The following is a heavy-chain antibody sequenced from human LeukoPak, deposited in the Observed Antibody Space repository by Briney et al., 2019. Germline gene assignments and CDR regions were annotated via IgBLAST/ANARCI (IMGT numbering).Heavy chain of an antibody. CDR2: IRYDGSNK. J-gene: IGHJ4*02. Sequence: GGSLRLSCAASGFTFSSYGMHWVRQAPGKGLEWVAFIRYDGSNKYYADSVKGRFTISRDNSKNTLYLQMNSLRAEDTAVYYCAKDLQWELLYYFDYWGQGTLVTVSS. CDR1: GFTFSSYG. V-gene: IGHV3-30*02. CDR3: AKDLQWELLYYFDY. D-gene: IGHD1-26*01.